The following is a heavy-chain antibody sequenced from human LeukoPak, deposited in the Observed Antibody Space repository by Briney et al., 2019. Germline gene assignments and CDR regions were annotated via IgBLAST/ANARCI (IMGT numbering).Heavy chain of an antibody. D-gene: IGHD1-1*01. Sequence: GESLKISCNGSHYTFTNYWIGWVRQMPGKGLEWMGIIYPGDSDTRYSPSFQGQVTISADKSISTAYLQWSSLKASDTAMYYCARRDPRTTPCFDYWGQGTLVTVSS. CDR1: HYTFTNYW. J-gene: IGHJ4*02. CDR2: IYPGDSDT. CDR3: ARRDPRTTPCFDY. V-gene: IGHV5-51*01.